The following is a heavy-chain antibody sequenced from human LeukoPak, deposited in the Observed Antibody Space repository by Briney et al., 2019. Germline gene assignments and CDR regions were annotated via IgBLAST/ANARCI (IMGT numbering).Heavy chain of an antibody. CDR3: AKDSSRGNYYDSSGYETG. CDR1: GFTFDEYA. Sequence: GRSLRLSCAASGFTFDEYAMHWVRQAPGKGLEWVSGISWNSGSIGYADSVKGRFTISRDNAKNSLYLQMNSLRAEDTALYYSAKDSSRGNYYDSSGYETGWGQGTLVTVSS. J-gene: IGHJ4*02. V-gene: IGHV3-9*01. D-gene: IGHD3-22*01. CDR2: ISWNSGSI.